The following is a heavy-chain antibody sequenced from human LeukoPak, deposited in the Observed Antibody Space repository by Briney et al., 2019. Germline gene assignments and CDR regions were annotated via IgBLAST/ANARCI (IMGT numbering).Heavy chain of an antibody. V-gene: IGHV1-2*02. CDR1: GYTFTDYF. D-gene: IGHD3-10*01. Sequence: ASVKVSCKASGYTFTDYFMHWVRQAPGQGLEWMGWINPNSGGTNYAQKFQGRVTITRNTSISTAYMELSSLRSEDTAVYYCARGTKLLWFGESYYYYMDVWGKGTTVTVSS. CDR2: INPNSGGT. CDR3: ARGTKLLWFGESYYYYMDV. J-gene: IGHJ6*03.